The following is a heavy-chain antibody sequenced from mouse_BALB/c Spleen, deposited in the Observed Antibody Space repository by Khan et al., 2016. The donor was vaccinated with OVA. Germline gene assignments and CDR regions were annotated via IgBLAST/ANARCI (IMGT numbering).Heavy chain of an antibody. D-gene: IGHD4-1*01. Sequence: EVELVESGGGLVQPGGSRKLSCAASGFTFSSFGMHWVRQAPEKGLEWVAYINSGSSTIYYADPVKGRFTISRDNPKNTLFLQMTSLRSEDTAMYYCARGNWVYWGQDTTLTVSS. V-gene: IGHV5-17*02. J-gene: IGHJ2*01. CDR3: ARGNWVY. CDR2: INSGSSTI. CDR1: GFTFSSFG.